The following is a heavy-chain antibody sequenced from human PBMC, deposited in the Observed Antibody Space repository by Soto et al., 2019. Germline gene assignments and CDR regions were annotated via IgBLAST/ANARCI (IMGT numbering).Heavy chain of an antibody. Sequence: QVQLVQSGAEVKKPGSSVKVSCKASGGTFSSYTISWVRQAPGQGLEWMGRIIPILGIANYAQKFQGRVTITADKSASTAYMELSSVRTEDTAVYYWAARGYYYGMDVWGQGTTVTVSS. CDR3: AARGYYYGMDV. J-gene: IGHJ6*02. CDR1: GGTFSSYT. CDR2: IIPILGIA. V-gene: IGHV1-69*02.